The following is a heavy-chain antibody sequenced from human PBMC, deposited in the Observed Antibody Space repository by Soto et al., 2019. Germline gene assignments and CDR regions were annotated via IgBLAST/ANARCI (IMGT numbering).Heavy chain of an antibody. CDR3: AREPDHCSGGSCYPNLFDP. D-gene: IGHD2-15*01. CDR2: IYYSGST. Sequence: QVQLQESGPGLVKPSQTLSLTCTVSGGSISSGGYYWSWIRQHPGKGLEWIGYIYYSGSTYYNPSLKSRVTISLDTSKKQFSLKLSSVTAADTAVYYCAREPDHCSGGSCYPNLFDPWGQGTLVTVTS. CDR1: GGSISSGGYY. V-gene: IGHV4-31*03. J-gene: IGHJ5*02.